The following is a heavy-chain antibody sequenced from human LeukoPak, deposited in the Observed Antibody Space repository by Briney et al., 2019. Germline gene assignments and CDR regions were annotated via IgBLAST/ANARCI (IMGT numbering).Heavy chain of an antibody. D-gene: IGHD5-24*01. CDR2: ISYDGSYK. Sequence: GGSLRLSCAASKFTFSTYAMHWVRQAPGKGLEWVSIISYDGSYKYYADSVEGRFTISRDNSKNTLFLQMNSLGAKDTAVYYCARRSRDGWYFDYWGQGTLVTVSS. CDR1: KFTFSTYA. J-gene: IGHJ4*02. CDR3: ARRSRDGWYFDY. V-gene: IGHV3-30*04.